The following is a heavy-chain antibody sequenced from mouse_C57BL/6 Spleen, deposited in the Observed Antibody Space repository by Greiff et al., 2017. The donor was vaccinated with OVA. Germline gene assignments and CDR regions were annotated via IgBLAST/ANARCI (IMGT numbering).Heavy chain of an antibody. V-gene: IGHV7-3*01. D-gene: IGHD1-1*01. CDR2: IRNKANGYTT. J-gene: IGHJ4*01. CDR1: GFTFTDYY. Sequence: EVMLVESGGGLVQPGGSLSLSCAASGFTFTDYYMSWVRQPPGKALEWLGFIRNKANGYTTEYSASVKGRFTISRDNSQSILYLQMNALRAEDSATYYCARYYYGSGGAMDYWGQGTSVTVSS. CDR3: ARYYYGSGGAMDY.